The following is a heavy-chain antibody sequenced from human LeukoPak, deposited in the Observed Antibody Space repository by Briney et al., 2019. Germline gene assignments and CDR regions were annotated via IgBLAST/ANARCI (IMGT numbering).Heavy chain of an antibody. J-gene: IGHJ4*02. CDR2: INPSGGST. CDR3: ASGEGGSRDY. V-gene: IGHV1-46*01. D-gene: IGHD2-15*01. CDR1: GSTFTSYY. Sequence: ASGKVPCKASGSTFTSYYMHWVRQAPGQGLEWMGIINPSGGSTSYAQKFQGRVTMTRDTSTSTVYMELSSLRSEDTAVYYCASGEGGSRDYWGQGTLVTVSS.